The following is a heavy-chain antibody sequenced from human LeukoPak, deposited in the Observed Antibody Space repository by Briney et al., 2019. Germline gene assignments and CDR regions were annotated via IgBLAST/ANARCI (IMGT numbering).Heavy chain of an antibody. CDR2: IYTSGST. V-gene: IGHV4-4*07. Sequence: PSETLSLTCPVSGGSISSYYCSWIRQPAGKGLEWIGRIYTSGSTNYNPSLKSRVTMSVDTSKKQFSLKLSSVTAADTAVYYCAREYSSGWYYFDYWGQGTLVTVSS. D-gene: IGHD6-19*01. J-gene: IGHJ4*02. CDR3: AREYSSGWYYFDY. CDR1: GGSISSYY.